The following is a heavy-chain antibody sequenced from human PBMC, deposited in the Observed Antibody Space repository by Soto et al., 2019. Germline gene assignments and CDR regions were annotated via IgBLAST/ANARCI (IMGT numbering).Heavy chain of an antibody. J-gene: IGHJ3*02. D-gene: IGHD3-22*01. CDR1: GYTFTGYY. Sequence: ASVKVSCKASGYTFTGYYMHGGRQAPGQGLEWMGWINPNSGGTNYAQKFQGWVTMTRDTSISTAYMERSRLRSDDTAVYYCARDHYDSSGLAGGYAFDIWGQGTMVTVSS. CDR3: ARDHYDSSGLAGGYAFDI. CDR2: INPNSGGT. V-gene: IGHV1-2*04.